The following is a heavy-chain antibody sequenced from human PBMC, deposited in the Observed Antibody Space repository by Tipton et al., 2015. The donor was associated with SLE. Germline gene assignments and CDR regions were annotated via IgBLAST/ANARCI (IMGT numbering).Heavy chain of an antibody. J-gene: IGHJ6*03. V-gene: IGHV4-59*11. CDR2: IHNSGKA. CDR3: ARIRSFDSGGPDMDV. D-gene: IGHD3-10*01. Sequence: TLSLTCTVSGGSISDHYWSWVRQPPGSGLEWIANIHNSGKANYNPSLENRVTISVDTSRNQFSLKVTSATAADTAVYYCARIRSFDSGGPDMDVWGEGTTVTVSS. CDR1: GGSISDHY.